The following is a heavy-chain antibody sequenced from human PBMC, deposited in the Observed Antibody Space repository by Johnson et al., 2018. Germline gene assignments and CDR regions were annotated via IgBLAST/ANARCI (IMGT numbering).Heavy chain of an antibody. CDR2: IIPILGVA. Sequence: QVQLVQSGAEVKKPGSSVKVSCKASGGTFSSYTVSWVRQAPGQGLEWMGRIIPILGVANNAQEFEGRVTITADKSTSTVYMELSSLRSEDTAVYYCARAVSHGSGTEWFDRWGQGTLVTVSS. D-gene: IGHD3-10*01. CDR1: GGTFSSYT. V-gene: IGHV1-69*04. CDR3: ARAVSHGSGTEWFDR. J-gene: IGHJ5*02.